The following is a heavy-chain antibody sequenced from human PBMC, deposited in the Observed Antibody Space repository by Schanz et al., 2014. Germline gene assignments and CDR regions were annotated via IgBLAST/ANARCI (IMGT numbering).Heavy chain of an antibody. CDR1: GFIFSNSW. Sequence: EVQLVESGGGLVQPGGSLRLSCAASGFIFSNSWMSWVRQAPGKGLEWVSGITRQGTTYYADFAKGRFSISRDLSSNTLYLQMNSLRADDSAIYYCARPSDSSWYMDVWGKGTTVTVSS. D-gene: IGHD2-21*02. CDR3: ARPSDSSWYMDV. V-gene: IGHV3-23*04. J-gene: IGHJ6*03. CDR2: ITRQGTT.